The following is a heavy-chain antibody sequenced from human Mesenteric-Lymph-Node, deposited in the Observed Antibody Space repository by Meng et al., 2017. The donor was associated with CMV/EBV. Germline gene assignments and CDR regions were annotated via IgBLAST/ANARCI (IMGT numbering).Heavy chain of an antibody. CDR1: GFTFSDYY. Sequence: LSLTCAASGFTFSDYYMSWIRQAPGKGLEWVSYISSSGSTIYYADSVKGRFTISRDNAKNSLYLQMNSLRAEDTAVYYCARDKRRGHSSSSAFDYWGQGTLVTVSS. J-gene: IGHJ4*02. CDR3: ARDKRRGHSSSSAFDY. V-gene: IGHV3-11*01. CDR2: ISSSGSTI. D-gene: IGHD6-6*01.